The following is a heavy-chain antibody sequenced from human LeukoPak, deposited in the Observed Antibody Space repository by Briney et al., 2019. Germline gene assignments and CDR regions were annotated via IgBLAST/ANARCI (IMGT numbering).Heavy chain of an antibody. CDR3: ASLGYCSSTSCYMGSYYYYYGMDV. CDR2: ISGSGGST. J-gene: IGHJ6*02. V-gene: IGHV3-23*01. D-gene: IGHD2-2*02. CDR1: EFTFNSYD. Sequence: PGGSLRLSCAASEFTFNSYDMNWVRQAPGKGLEWVSAISGSGGSTYYADSVKGRFTISRDNSKNTLYLQMNSLRAEDTAVYYCASLGYCSSTSCYMGSYYYYYGMDVWGQGTTVTVSS.